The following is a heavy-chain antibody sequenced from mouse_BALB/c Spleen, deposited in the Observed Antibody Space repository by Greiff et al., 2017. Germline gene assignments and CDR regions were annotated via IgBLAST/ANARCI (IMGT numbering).Heavy chain of an antibody. D-gene: IGHD3-1*01. CDR3: ARGATLSYWYFDV. CDR1: GFSIKDTY. Sequence: VQLQQSGAELVKPGASVKLSCTASGFSIKDTYMHWVKQRPEQGLEWIGRIDPANGNTKYDPKFQGKATITADTSSNTAYLQLSSLTSEDTAVYYCARGATLSYWYFDVWGAGTTVTVSS. J-gene: IGHJ1*01. CDR2: IDPANGNT. V-gene: IGHV14-3*02.